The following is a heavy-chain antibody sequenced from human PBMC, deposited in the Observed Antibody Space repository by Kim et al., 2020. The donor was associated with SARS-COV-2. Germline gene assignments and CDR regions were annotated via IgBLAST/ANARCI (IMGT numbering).Heavy chain of an antibody. V-gene: IGHV1-69*01. CDR3: ARASLGYCSGGSCYFDY. J-gene: IGHJ4*02. D-gene: IGHD2-15*01. Sequence: FQGRVTITAEESTSTAYMELSSLRSEDTAVYYCARASLGYCSGGSCYFDYWGQGTLVTVSS.